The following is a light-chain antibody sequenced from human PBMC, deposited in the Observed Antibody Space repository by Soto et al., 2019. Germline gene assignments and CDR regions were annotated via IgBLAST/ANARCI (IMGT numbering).Light chain of an antibody. J-gene: IGKJ2*01. Sequence: DIQMTQSPSTLSASVGDRVTITCRASQSISSWLAWYQQKPGKAPKLLIYDASSLESGVPSRFSGSGSGTEFTLTISSLQPDDFATYYCQQYNSYLYTFGQGTKVEIK. CDR2: DAS. CDR1: QSISSW. V-gene: IGKV1-5*01. CDR3: QQYNSYLYT.